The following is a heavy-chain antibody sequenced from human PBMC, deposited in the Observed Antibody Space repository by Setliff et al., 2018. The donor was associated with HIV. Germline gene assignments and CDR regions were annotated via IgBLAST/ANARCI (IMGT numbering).Heavy chain of an antibody. D-gene: IGHD4-17*01. J-gene: IGHJ3*02. CDR2: IYWTGKT. V-gene: IGHV4-59*12. CDR3: ARGRTPSYGGDYRDTFDI. Sequence: PSETLSLTCTVSGSAMDSYYWSWVRQSPGRGLEYIGYIYWTGKTDYNPSLKSRVTISLDTSGNQFSLKLNSVTGADTAVYYCARGRTPSYGGDYRDTFDIWGPGTKVTVSS. CDR1: GSAMDSYY.